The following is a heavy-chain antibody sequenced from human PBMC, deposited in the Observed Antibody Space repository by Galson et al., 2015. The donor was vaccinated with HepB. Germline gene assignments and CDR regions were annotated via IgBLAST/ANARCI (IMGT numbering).Heavy chain of an antibody. V-gene: IGHV3-33*01. CDR2: IWYDGSNK. Sequence: SLRLSCAASGFTFSSYGMHWVRQAPGKGLEWVAVIWYDGSNKYYADSVKGRFTISRDNSKNTLYLQMNSLRAEDTAVYYCARDEPLDYYDSSGYYDYWGQGTLVTVSS. J-gene: IGHJ4*02. D-gene: IGHD3-22*01. CDR3: ARDEPLDYYDSSGYYDY. CDR1: GFTFSSYG.